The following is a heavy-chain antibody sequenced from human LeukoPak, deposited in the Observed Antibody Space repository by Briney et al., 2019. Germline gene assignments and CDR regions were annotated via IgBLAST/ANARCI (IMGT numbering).Heavy chain of an antibody. Sequence: GGSLRLSCAASGFTFSSYGMHWVRQAPGKGLEWVAFIWYDGSNKDYADSVEGRFTISRDNSKNTLYLQMDSLRAEDTAVYYCAKEKISYTSSSGQGYWGQGTLVTVSS. CDR2: IWYDGSNK. D-gene: IGHD6-6*01. CDR3: AKEKISYTSSSGQGY. V-gene: IGHV3-30*02. CDR1: GFTFSSYG. J-gene: IGHJ4*02.